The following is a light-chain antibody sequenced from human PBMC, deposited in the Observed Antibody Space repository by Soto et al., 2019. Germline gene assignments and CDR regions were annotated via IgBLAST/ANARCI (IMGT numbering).Light chain of an antibody. Sequence: EIVLTQSPCTLSLSPGEGATLSCRASQSISSNFLAWYQQKPGQAPRLLIYDASNRATGIPARFSGSGSGTDFTLTSSSLEPEDFAVYYCQQRSNWPTFGQGTKVDIK. CDR1: QSISSNF. V-gene: IGKV3-11*01. J-gene: IGKJ1*01. CDR2: DAS. CDR3: QQRSNWPT.